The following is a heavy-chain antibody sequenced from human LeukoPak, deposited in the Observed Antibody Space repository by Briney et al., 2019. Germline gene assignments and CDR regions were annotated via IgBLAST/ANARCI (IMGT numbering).Heavy chain of an antibody. CDR2: INSDGSST. D-gene: IGHD3-10*01. J-gene: IGHJ4*02. Sequence: GGSLRLSCAASGFTFSSYWMHWVRQAPGKGLVWVSRINSDGSSTSYADSVKGRFSISRDNAKNTLYLQMNSLRAEDTAVYYCARNGFRWFGESHPFDYWGQGTLVTVSS. CDR1: GFTFSSYW. CDR3: ARNGFRWFGESHPFDY. V-gene: IGHV3-74*01.